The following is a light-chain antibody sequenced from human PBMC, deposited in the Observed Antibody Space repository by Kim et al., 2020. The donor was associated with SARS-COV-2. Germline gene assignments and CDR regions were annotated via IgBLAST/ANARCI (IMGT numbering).Light chain of an antibody. CDR1: QSISSY. CDR3: QQSYSTPLT. CDR2: AAS. J-gene: IGKJ4*01. V-gene: IGKV1-39*01. Sequence: DIQMTQSPSSLSASVGDRVTITCRASQSISSYLNWYQQKPGTAPKVLINAASSLQSGFPSRFSGSGSGTDFTLTINSLQPEDFATYYCQQSYSTPLTFGGGTKVDIK.